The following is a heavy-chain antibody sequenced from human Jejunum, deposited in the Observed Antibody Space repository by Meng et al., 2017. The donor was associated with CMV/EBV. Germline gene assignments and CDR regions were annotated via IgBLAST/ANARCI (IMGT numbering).Heavy chain of an antibody. D-gene: IGHD3-16*02. CDR2: INGAGST. V-gene: IGHV3-53*01. CDR3: VRGEKMGNHYTNFFDY. J-gene: IGHJ4*02. Sequence: SGFTVSGYYMSWVRQDPGKGLEWVSVINGAGSTIYADSVTGRFIISRDDSKNSLFLQVSNLRDEDTAIYYCVRGEKMGNHYTNFFDYWGQGSLVTVSS. CDR1: GFTVSGYY.